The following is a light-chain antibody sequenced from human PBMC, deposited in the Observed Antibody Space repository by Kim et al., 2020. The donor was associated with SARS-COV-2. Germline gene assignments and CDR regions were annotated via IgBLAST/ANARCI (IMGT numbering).Light chain of an antibody. CDR1: SDDVGGYTY. J-gene: IGLJ2*01. CDR2: GVS. CDR3: SSYTYSTSVV. V-gene: IGLV2-14*03. Sequence: GQSITISCTGTSDDVGGYTYVSWDQQPPGKAPKLMIYGVSKRPSGVSNRFSGSKSGNTASLTISGIQAEDEADYCCSSYTYSTSVVFGGGTQLTVL.